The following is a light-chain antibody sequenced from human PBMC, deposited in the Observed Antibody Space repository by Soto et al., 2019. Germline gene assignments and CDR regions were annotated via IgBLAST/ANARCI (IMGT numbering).Light chain of an antibody. J-gene: IGKJ4*01. CDR3: QQRSNWPLT. CDR2: DVS. Sequence: EIILTQSPATLSLSPGERATLSCRASQSVTTFLAWYQQKPGQTPKLLIYDVSNRATGIPARFSGSGSGTDFTLTISSLEPEDFAVYYCQQRSNWPLTFGGGTKVEIK. CDR1: QSVTTF. V-gene: IGKV3-11*01.